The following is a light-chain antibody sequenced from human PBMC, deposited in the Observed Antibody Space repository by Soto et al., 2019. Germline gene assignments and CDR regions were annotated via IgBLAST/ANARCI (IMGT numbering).Light chain of an antibody. J-gene: IGLJ1*01. CDR3: SSYTSSSTHYV. CDR2: EVS. Sequence: QSVLTQPASVSGSPGQSSTISCTGTSSDVGGYNYVSWYQQHPGKAPKLMIYEVSNRPSGVSNRFSGSKSGNTASLTISGLQAEAEAEYYCSSYTSSSTHYVVGTGTKLTGL. CDR1: SSDVGGYNY. V-gene: IGLV2-14*01.